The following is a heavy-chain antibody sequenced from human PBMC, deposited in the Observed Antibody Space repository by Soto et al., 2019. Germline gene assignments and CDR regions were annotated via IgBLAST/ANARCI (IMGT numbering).Heavy chain of an antibody. CDR3: ARFEEYSSWFDP. D-gene: IGHD5-18*01. CDR2: IYYSGST. V-gene: IGHV4-59*01. Sequence: SETLSLTCTVSGGSISSYYWSWIRQHPGKGLEWIGYIYYSGSTNYNPSLKSRVTISVDTSKNQFSLKLSSVTAADTAVYYCARFEEYSSWFDPWGQGTLVTVSS. J-gene: IGHJ5*02. CDR1: GGSISSYY.